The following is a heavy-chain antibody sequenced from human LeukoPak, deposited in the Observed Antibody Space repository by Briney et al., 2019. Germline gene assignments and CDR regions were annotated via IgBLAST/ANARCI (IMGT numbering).Heavy chain of an antibody. CDR2: ISGDGGST. Sequence: PGGSLRLSCAASGFTFDGYAMYWVRQAPGKGLERVSLISGDGGSTYYADSVKGRFTISRDNSKKSLYLQMNSLRTEDTAFYYCAKDSYGSGSYLDYWGQGTLVTVSS. CDR1: GFTFDGYA. CDR3: AKDSYGSGSYLDY. J-gene: IGHJ4*02. V-gene: IGHV3-43*02. D-gene: IGHD3-10*01.